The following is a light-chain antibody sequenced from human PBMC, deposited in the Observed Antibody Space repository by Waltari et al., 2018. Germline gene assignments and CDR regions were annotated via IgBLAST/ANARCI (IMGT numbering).Light chain of an antibody. CDR2: SSS. V-gene: IGKV1-39*01. CDR1: QSIYSS. Sequence: DIQMTQSPSSLSSSLGSKVTITCRASQSIYSSLNLYQHKPRKAPNLLIYSSSSLQSGVPSRISGSCSESATDFTLIISSLHPEDFAIYYCHQSYSTPTFGPGTKVDIK. J-gene: IGKJ3*01. CDR3: HQSYSTPT.